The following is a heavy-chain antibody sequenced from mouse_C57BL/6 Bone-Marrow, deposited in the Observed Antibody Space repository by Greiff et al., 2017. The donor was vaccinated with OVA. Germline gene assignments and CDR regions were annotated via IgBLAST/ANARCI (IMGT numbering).Heavy chain of an antibody. CDR3: ARGITTVVEGY. V-gene: IGHV1-4*01. CDR2: INPSSGYT. D-gene: IGHD1-1*01. J-gene: IGHJ2*01. CDR1: GYTFTSYT. Sequence: QVQLQQSGAELARPGASVKMSCKASGYTFTSYTMHWVKQRPGQGLEWIGYINPSSGYTKYNQKFKDKATLTADKSSSTAYMQLSSLTSEDSAVYYCARGITTVVEGYWGQGTTLTVSS.